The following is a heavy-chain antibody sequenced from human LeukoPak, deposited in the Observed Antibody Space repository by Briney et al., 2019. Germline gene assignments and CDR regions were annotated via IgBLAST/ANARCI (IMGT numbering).Heavy chain of an antibody. D-gene: IGHD1-26*01. Sequence: GASVKVSCKASVYTFTAYYMHWVRQAPGQGLEWMGWINPDSGGTNYPQRFQGRVSMTRDTSISTAYMELSRLRSDDTAVYYCASARDSGSYPSPFDYWGQGTLVTVSS. CDR3: ASARDSGSYPSPFDY. V-gene: IGHV1-2*02. CDR2: INPDSGGT. CDR1: VYTFTAYY. J-gene: IGHJ4*02.